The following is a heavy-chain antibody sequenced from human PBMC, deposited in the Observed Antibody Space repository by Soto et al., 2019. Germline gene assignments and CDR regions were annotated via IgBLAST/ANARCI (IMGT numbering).Heavy chain of an antibody. V-gene: IGHV3-74*01. J-gene: IGHJ5*01. CDR2: ISNDGSDI. Sequence: EVHVVESGGGLVQPGGSLRLSCEASGATFANYWMHWVRQVPGKGLVWVSRISNDGSDITYADSVKGRFTASRDNTKNMLFLQMNNLRVEDTAVYYCTRDIPHSWFDSWGQGTLVTVSS. CDR1: GATFANYW. CDR3: TRDIPHSWFDS. D-gene: IGHD2-21*01.